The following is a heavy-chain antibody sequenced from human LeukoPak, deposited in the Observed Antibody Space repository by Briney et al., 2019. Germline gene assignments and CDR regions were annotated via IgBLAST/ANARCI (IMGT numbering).Heavy chain of an antibody. CDR1: GFTFCSYG. CDR2: IRYDGSNK. J-gene: IGHJ5*02. V-gene: IGHV3-30*02. D-gene: IGHD4-11*01. CDR3: AKWAVTTGVLWFDP. Sequence: GGSLRLSCAASGFTFCSYGMHWVRQAPGKGLEWVAFIRYDGSNKYYADSVKGRFTISRDNSKNTLYLQMNSLRAEDTAVYYCAKWAVTTGVLWFDPWGQGTLVTVSS.